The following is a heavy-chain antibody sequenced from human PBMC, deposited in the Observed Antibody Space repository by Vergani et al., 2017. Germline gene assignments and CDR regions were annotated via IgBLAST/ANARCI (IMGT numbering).Heavy chain of an antibody. J-gene: IGHJ2*01. D-gene: IGHD4-23*01. CDR1: GGSISSGGYY. CDR3: ARGTTVVTPYWYFDL. CDR2: IYYSGST. Sequence: QVQLQESGPGLVKPSQTLSLTCTVPGGSISSGGYYWSWIRQHPGKGLEWIGYIYYSGSTYYNPSLKSRVTISVDTSKNQFSLKLSSVTAADTAVYYCARGTTVVTPYWYFDLWGRGTLVTVSS. V-gene: IGHV4-31*03.